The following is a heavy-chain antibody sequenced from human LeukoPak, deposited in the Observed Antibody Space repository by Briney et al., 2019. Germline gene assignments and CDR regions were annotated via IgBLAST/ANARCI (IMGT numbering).Heavy chain of an antibody. Sequence: EASVKVSCKASGYTFTSYAMNWVRQAPGQGLEWMGWINTNTGNPTYAQGFTGRFVFSLDTSVSTAYLQISSLKAEDTAVYYCARLPLNTYSKMDVWGKGTTVTVSS. V-gene: IGHV7-4-1*02. CDR3: ARLPLNTYSKMDV. CDR1: GYTFTSYA. CDR2: INTNTGNP. J-gene: IGHJ6*04. D-gene: IGHD2-21*01.